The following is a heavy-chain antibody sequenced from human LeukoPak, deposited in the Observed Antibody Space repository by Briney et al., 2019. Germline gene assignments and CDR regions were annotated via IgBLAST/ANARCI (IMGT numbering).Heavy chain of an antibody. D-gene: IGHD6-13*01. CDR1: GGSISSSSYY. CDR3: ARGVGDSSSWRALRGAFDI. J-gene: IGHJ3*02. V-gene: IGHV4-39*07. CDR2: IYYSGST. Sequence: SETLSLTCTVSGGSISSSSYYWGWIRQPPGKGLEWIGSIYYSGSTYYNPSLKSRVTISVDTSKNQFSLKLSSVTAADTAVYYCARGVGDSSSWRALRGAFDIWGQGTMVTVSS.